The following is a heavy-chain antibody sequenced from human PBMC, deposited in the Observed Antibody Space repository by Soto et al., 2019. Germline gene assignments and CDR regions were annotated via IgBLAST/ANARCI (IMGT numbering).Heavy chain of an antibody. CDR3: GRDEVWDGPEKSKNWEPPWSGE. V-gene: IGHV3-33*01. Sequence: QVQLVASGGGVVQPGESLRLSCAASGFSFRAYGMHWVRQAPGKGLEWVAVIWYDGNSKCYADSVKGRFTVSRDNFEDPLYLQMNSLRVDDTAVYYCGRDEVWDGPEKSKNWEPPWSGEGGQGAPVTVSS. CDR1: GFSFRAYG. CDR2: IWYDGNSK. D-gene: IGHD3-16*01. J-gene: IGHJ4*02.